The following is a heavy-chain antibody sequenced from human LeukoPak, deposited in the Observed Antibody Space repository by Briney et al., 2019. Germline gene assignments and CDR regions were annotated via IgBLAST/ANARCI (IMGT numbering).Heavy chain of an antibody. CDR3: AKILVAGYYSYSMDG. Sequence: QPGGSLRLSCAGTGFTVSDFSMSWVRQAPGKGLEWVSSITGSGGSTFYADSVKGRFTISRDNSKNTMYLQMNSLRAEDTAVYFCAKILVAGYYSYSMDGWGKGTTVAVSS. V-gene: IGHV3-23*01. D-gene: IGHD2-15*01. J-gene: IGHJ6*03. CDR1: GFTVSDFS. CDR2: ITGSGGST.